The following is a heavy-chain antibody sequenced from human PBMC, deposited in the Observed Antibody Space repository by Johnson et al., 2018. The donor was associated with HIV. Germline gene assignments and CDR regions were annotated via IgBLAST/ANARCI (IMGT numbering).Heavy chain of an antibody. CDR2: ISGSGGDT. V-gene: IGHV3-23*04. D-gene: IGHD7-27*01. J-gene: IGHJ3*02. CDR3: AKDRNWGASGAFDI. CDR1: GFTFSSYA. Sequence: VQLVESGGGVVQPGRSLSLSCVASGFTFSSYAMSWVRQAPGKGLEWVSAISGSGGDTNYPGSVKGLFTISRENAKNSLYLQMNSLRAGDTAVYYCAKDRNWGASGAFDIWGQGTMVTVSS.